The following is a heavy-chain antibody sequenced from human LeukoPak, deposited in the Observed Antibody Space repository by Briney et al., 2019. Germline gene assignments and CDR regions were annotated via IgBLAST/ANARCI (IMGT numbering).Heavy chain of an antibody. CDR3: TRETTWTGFEY. V-gene: IGHV3-43*01. D-gene: IGHD3/OR15-3a*01. Sequence: GGSLRLSCAASGFTFSNYTMHWVRQAPGKGLEWVSLISWDGGSTYYADSVKGRFTISRDNSKNSLYLQMNNLRTEDTALYYCTRETTWTGFEYWGQGTLVTVSS. CDR2: ISWDGGST. J-gene: IGHJ4*02. CDR1: GFTFSNYT.